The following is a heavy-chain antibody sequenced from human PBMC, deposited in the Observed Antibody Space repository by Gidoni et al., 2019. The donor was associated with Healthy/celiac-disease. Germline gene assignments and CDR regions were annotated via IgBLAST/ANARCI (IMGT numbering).Heavy chain of an antibody. Sequence: QVQLQQWGAGLLKPSETLSLTCAVYGGSFSGYYWSWIRQPPGKGLEWIGEINHSGSTNYNPSLKSRVTISVDTSKNQFSLKLSSVTAADTAVYYCARAGGSYSGYYFDYWGQGTLVTVSS. J-gene: IGHJ4*02. CDR1: GGSFSGYY. CDR2: INHSGST. D-gene: IGHD1-26*01. CDR3: ARAGGSYSGYYFDY. V-gene: IGHV4-34*01.